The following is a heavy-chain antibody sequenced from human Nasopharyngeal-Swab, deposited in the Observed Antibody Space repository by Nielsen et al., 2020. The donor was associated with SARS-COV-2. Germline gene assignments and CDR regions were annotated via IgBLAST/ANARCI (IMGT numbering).Heavy chain of an antibody. CDR3: ATAYNGNYYWDY. CDR2: MYLRDSDT. J-gene: IGHJ4*02. D-gene: IGHD1-7*01. Sequence: GESLKISCQGSGYSFSSYWIGWVRQMPGKGLEWMGIMYLRDSDTRYSPPFQGQVTISADKSISTAYLQWSSLKASDNAMYYCATAYNGNYYWDYWGQGTLVTVSS. CDR1: GYSFSSYW. V-gene: IGHV5-51*01.